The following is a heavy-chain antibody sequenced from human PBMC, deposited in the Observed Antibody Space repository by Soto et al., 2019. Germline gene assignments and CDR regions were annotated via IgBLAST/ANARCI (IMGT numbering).Heavy chain of an antibody. J-gene: IGHJ6*02. Sequence: ASVKVSCKASGYTFTSYAMHWVRQAPGQRLEWTGWINAGNGNTKYSQKFQGRVTITRDTSASTAYMELSSLRSEDTAVYYCARDYSNLPYYYHYYRMDVWGQGTTVIVSS. CDR1: GYTFTSYA. D-gene: IGHD4-4*01. CDR2: INAGNGNT. V-gene: IGHV1-3*01. CDR3: ARDYSNLPYYYHYYRMDV.